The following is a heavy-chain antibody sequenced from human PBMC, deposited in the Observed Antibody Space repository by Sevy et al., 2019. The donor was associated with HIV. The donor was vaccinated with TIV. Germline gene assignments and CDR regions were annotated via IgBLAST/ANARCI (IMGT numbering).Heavy chain of an antibody. CDR2: VYPNSGGT. V-gene: IGHV1-2*06. CDR3: ARDGGGGTTNSGMDV. Sequence: ASVKVSCKASGHTFTGDYLHWVRQAPGQGLEWMGRVYPNSGGTNYARKFQGRVTMTRDTSISTAYMELSRLRFDDTAVYYCARDGGGGTTNSGMDVWGQGTTVTVSS. CDR1: GHTFTGDY. J-gene: IGHJ6*02. D-gene: IGHD2-15*01.